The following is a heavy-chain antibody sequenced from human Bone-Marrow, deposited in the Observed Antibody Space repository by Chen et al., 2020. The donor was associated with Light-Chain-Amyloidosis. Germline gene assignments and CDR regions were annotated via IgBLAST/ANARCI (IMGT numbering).Heavy chain of an antibody. Sequence: QVQLVQSGAEVKKPGSSVKVSCKASGGTFSSYAISWVRQAPGQWLEWMGGIIPIFGTANYAQKFQGRVTITADKSTSTAYMELSSLRSEDTAVYYCARDRTEGYCSGGSCYSSYNWFDPWGQGTLVTVSS. J-gene: IGHJ5*02. V-gene: IGHV1-69*06. CDR3: ARDRTEGYCSGGSCYSSYNWFDP. CDR1: GGTFSSYA. CDR2: IIPIFGTA. D-gene: IGHD2-15*01.